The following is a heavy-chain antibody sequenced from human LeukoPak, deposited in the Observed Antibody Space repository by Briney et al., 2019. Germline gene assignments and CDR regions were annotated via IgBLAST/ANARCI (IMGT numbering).Heavy chain of an antibody. V-gene: IGHV1-18*01. J-gene: IGHJ4*02. CDR1: GYTFTSYG. Sequence: ASVKVSCKASGYTFTSYGISWVRQAPGQGLEWMGWISAYNGNTNYAQKLQGRVTMTTDTSTSTAYMELRSLRSDDTAVYYCARLEPGWSSSSGPHFDYWGQGTLVTVSS. D-gene: IGHD6-6*01. CDR2: ISAYNGNT. CDR3: ARLEPGWSSSSGPHFDY.